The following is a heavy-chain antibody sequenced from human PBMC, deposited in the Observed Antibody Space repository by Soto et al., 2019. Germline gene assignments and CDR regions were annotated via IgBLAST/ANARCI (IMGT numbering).Heavy chain of an antibody. CDR1: GFTFSNAW. Sequence: PGGSLRLSCAASGFTFSNAWMNWVRQAPGKGLEWVGRIKSKTDGGTTDYAAPVKGRFTISRDDSKNTLYLQMNSLKTEDTAVYYCTTDRPDTARTSGYYYGMDVWGQGTTVTVSS. D-gene: IGHD5-18*01. V-gene: IGHV3-15*07. CDR3: TTDRPDTARTSGYYYGMDV. CDR2: IKSKTDGGTT. J-gene: IGHJ6*02.